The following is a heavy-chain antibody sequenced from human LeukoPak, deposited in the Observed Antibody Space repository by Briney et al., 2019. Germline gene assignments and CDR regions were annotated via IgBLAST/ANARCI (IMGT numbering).Heavy chain of an antibody. CDR2: IIPIFGTA. CDR1: GYTFTGYY. D-gene: IGHD6-13*01. Sequence: ASVKVSCKASGYTFTGYYMHWVRQAPGQGLEWMGGIIPIFGTANYAQKFQGRVTITADESTSTAYMELSSLSSEDTAVYYCARADRSSLFDPWGQGTLVTVSS. V-gene: IGHV1-69*13. CDR3: ARADRSSLFDP. J-gene: IGHJ5*02.